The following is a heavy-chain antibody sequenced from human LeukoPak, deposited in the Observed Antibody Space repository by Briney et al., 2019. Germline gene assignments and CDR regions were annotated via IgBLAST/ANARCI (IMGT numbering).Heavy chain of an antibody. J-gene: IGHJ6*03. D-gene: IGHD2-2*01. Sequence: PSETLSLTCTVSGGSISTYYWYWIRQPAGKGLEWIGRIYTGGSTKYNPALESRVTISADTSKNQFSLKVTSVTAADTAVYYCAAGLPGTTAYDHYYINVWGKGTTVTVSS. V-gene: IGHV4-4*07. CDR2: IYTGGST. CDR3: AAGLPGTTAYDHYYINV. CDR1: GGSISTYY.